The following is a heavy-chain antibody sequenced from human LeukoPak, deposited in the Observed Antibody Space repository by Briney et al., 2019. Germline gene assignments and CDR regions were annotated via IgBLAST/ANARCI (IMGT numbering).Heavy chain of an antibody. CDR3: AREDEGGYYDSSGSWFDP. J-gene: IGHJ5*02. CDR2: IIPIFGVA. V-gene: IGHV1-69*04. Sequence: SVKDSCKASRGTFSSYAFSWVRQAPGQGLEWMGRIIPIFGVANSAQKFQGRVTITADKSTSTAYMELSSLRSEDTAVYYCAREDEGGYYDSSGSWFDPWGQGTLVTVSS. D-gene: IGHD3-22*01. CDR1: RGTFSSYA.